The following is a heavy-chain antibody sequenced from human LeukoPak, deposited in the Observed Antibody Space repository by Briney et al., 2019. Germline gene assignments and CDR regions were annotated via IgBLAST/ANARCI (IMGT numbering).Heavy chain of an antibody. CDR1: GGSISSGSYY. Sequence: PSQTLSLTCTVSGGSISSGSYYWSWIRQPAGKGLEWIGRIYTSGSTNYNPSLKSRVTISVDTSKNQFSLKLSSVTAADTAVYYCARHGGRSRRDAFDIWGQGTMVTVSS. CDR3: ARHGGRSRRDAFDI. J-gene: IGHJ3*02. V-gene: IGHV4-61*02. D-gene: IGHD3-16*01. CDR2: IYTSGST.